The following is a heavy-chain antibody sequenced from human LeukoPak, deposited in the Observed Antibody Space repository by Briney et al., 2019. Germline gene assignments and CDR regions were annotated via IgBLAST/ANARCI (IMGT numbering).Heavy chain of an antibody. V-gene: IGHV1-69*05. D-gene: IGHD1-7*01. CDR3: ASGYNWNYRSAFDI. CDR1: GGTFSSYA. Sequence: SVKVSCKASGGTFSSYAISWVRQAPGQGLEWMGGIIPIFGTANYAQKFQGRVTMTRDTSISTAYMELSRLRSDDTAVYYCASGYNWNYRSAFDIWGQGTMVTVSS. J-gene: IGHJ3*02. CDR2: IIPIFGTA.